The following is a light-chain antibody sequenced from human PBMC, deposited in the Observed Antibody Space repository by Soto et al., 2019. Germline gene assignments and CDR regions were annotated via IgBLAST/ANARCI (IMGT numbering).Light chain of an antibody. CDR2: WAS. CDR1: QTVIHTSTNKNY. J-gene: IGKJ1*01. CDR3: QQYYSTPRT. V-gene: IGKV4-1*01. Sequence: DIVMTQSPDSLAVSLGERATINCKSSQTVIHTSTNKNYLAWYQQKPGQPPKLLIYWASTRESGVPDRFSGSGSGTDFTLTISSLQAEDVAVYYCQQYYSTPRTFGQGTKVDI.